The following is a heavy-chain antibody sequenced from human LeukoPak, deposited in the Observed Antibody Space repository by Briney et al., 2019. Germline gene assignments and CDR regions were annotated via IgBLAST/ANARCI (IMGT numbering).Heavy chain of an antibody. CDR1: GFKFSDHY. Sequence: PGGSLRLSCAASGFKFSDHYIDWVRQAPGKGLEWVGRSRNKASSYTTEYAASVEGRFTISRDVSESSLYLQMNSLRTEDTAVYYCARASAGDDAFDIWGQGTMVTVSS. CDR2: SRNKASSYTT. D-gene: IGHD6-13*01. J-gene: IGHJ3*02. V-gene: IGHV3-72*01. CDR3: ARASAGDDAFDI.